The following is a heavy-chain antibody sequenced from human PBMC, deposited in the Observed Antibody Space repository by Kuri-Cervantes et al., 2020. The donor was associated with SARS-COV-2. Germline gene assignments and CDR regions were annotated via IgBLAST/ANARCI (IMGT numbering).Heavy chain of an antibody. D-gene: IGHD6-19*01. J-gene: IGHJ4*02. Sequence: GSLRLSCTVSGGSISSYYWGWFRQPPGKGLEWIGSIYYSGSTYYNPSLKSRVTISVDTSKNQFSLKLSSVTAADTAVYYCARGRDSSGWSFFDYWGQGTLVTVSS. CDR3: ARGRDSSGWSFFDY. V-gene: IGHV4-39*07. CDR2: IYYSGST. CDR1: GGSISSYY.